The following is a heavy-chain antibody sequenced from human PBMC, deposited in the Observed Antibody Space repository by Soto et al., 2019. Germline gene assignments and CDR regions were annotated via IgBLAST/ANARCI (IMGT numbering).Heavy chain of an antibody. D-gene: IGHD3-22*01. CDR3: ARDDSSGYSEY. V-gene: IGHV4-59*01. CDR1: GGSISSYY. CDR2: IYYSGST. Sequence: SETLSLTCTVSGGSISSYYWSWIRQPPGKGLEWIGYIYYSGSTNYNPSLKSRVTISVDTSKNQFSLKLSSVTAADTAVYYCARDDSSGYSEYWGQGTLVTVSS. J-gene: IGHJ4*02.